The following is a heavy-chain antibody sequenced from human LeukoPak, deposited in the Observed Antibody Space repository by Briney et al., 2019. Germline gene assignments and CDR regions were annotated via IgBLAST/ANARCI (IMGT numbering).Heavy chain of an antibody. V-gene: IGHV3-49*03. CDR2: IRSKAYGGTT. D-gene: IGHD3-22*01. CDR3: TRDFQYYDSSGYPRFQH. J-gene: IGHJ1*01. Sequence: PGGSLRLSCAASGFIFDDYAMSWFRQAPGKGLEWVGFIRSKAYGGTTEYAASVKGRFTISRDDSKSIAYLQMNSLKTEDTAVYYCTRDFQYYDSSGYPRFQHWGQGTLVTVSS. CDR1: GFIFDDYA.